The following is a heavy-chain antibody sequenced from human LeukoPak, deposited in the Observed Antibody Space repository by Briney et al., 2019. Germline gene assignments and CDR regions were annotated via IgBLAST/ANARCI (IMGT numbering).Heavy chain of an antibody. CDR1: GGYISSFNW. D-gene: IGHD6-25*01. CDR3: ARAARHVSDS. CDR2: IYHSGST. J-gene: IGHJ4*02. Sequence: PSETLSLTCAVSGGYISSFNWWSWVRQPPGKGLEWIGEIYHSGSTNYNPSLKSRVTISVDTSKNQFSLKLSSVTAADTAVYYCARAARHVSDSWGQGTLVTVSS. V-gene: IGHV4-4*02.